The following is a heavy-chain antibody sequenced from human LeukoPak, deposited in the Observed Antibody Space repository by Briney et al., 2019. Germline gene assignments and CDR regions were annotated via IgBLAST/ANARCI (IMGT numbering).Heavy chain of an antibody. CDR1: GFTFSSYA. D-gene: IGHD1-14*01. V-gene: IGHV3-23*01. J-gene: IGHJ6*02. CDR2: ISGSGGST. Sequence: GGSLRLSCAASGFTFSSYAMSWVRQAPGKGLEWVSAISGSGGSTYYADSVKGRFTISRDNSKNTLYLQMNSLRAEDTAVYYCAKPPGFHYYYGMDVWGQGTTVTVSS. CDR3: AKPPGFHYYYGMDV.